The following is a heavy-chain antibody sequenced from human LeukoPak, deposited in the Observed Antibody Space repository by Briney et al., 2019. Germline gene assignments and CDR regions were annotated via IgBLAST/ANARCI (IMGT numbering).Heavy chain of an antibody. CDR1: GGSIGSGGYF. V-gene: IGHV4-30-2*01. Sequence: SETLSLTCAVSGGSIGSGGYFWSWIRQPPGKGLEWIGYIYHSGSTYYNPSLKSRVIISIDRSKNQFSLKLSSVTAADTAVYYCARGEGLKSTFDYWGQGTLVTVSS. CDR2: IYHSGST. CDR3: ARGEGLKSTFDY. D-gene: IGHD4-11*01. J-gene: IGHJ4*02.